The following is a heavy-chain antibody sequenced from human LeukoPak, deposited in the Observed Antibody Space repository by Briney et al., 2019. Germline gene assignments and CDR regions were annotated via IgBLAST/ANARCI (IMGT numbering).Heavy chain of an antibody. CDR3: ARTPGLKRGHYYYGMDV. J-gene: IGHJ6*02. V-gene: IGHV4-34*01. CDR1: GASFSGYY. CDR2: TNHSGST. D-gene: IGHD1-14*01. Sequence: RSSETPSLTCAVYGASFSGYYWSWIRQPPGKGLEWIGETNHSGSTNYNPSLKSRVTISVDTSKNQFSLKLSSVTAADTAVYYCARTPGLKRGHYYYGMDVWGQGATVTVSS.